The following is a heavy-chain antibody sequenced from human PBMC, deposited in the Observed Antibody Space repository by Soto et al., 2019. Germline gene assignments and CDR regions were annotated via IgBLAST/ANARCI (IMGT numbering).Heavy chain of an antibody. CDR3: VRDGPNGPNDADY. Sequence: QVQLVESGGGVVQPGRSLRLSCVASGFTFSRFSMHWVRQAPGKGLEWVAVVSNERSTTYYVDSVKGRFTISRDNSKNTLYLQMNSLRPEDTAVYSCVRDGPNGPNDADYWGQGTLVTVSS. J-gene: IGHJ4*02. D-gene: IGHD1-1*01. V-gene: IGHV3-30*04. CDR2: VSNERSTT. CDR1: GFTFSRFS.